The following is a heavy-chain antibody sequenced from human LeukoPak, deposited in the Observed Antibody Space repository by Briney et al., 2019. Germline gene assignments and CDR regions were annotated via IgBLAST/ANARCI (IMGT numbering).Heavy chain of an antibody. V-gene: IGHV1-18*01. CDR2: ISAYNGNT. Sequence: ASVKVSCKASGGTFSSYAISWVRQAPGQGLEWMGWISAYNGNTNYAQKLQGRVTMTTDTSTSTAYMELRSLRSDDTAVYYCARDDYSSGWYAYDYWGQGTLVTVSS. CDR1: GGTFSSYA. CDR3: ARDDYSSGWYAYDY. J-gene: IGHJ4*02. D-gene: IGHD6-19*01.